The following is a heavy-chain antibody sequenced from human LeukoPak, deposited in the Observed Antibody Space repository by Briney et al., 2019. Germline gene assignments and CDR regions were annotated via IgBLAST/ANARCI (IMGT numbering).Heavy chain of an antibody. CDR1: GVGLSNYA. D-gene: IGHD4-17*01. V-gene: IGHV3-30*04. CDR2: ISFDGTNK. J-gene: IGHJ4*02. CDR3: ATDYGDYEPIDY. Sequence: PGRSPRLSCTASGVGLSNYAMHWVRRPPGRGLEWVAVISFDGTNKYYGDSVEGRFSVSRDNSKNTLYLQMDSLRPDDTAMYYCATDYGDYEPIDYWGQGTLVTVSS.